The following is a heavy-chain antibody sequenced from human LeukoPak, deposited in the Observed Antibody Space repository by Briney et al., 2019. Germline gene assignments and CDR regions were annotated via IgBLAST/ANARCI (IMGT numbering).Heavy chain of an antibody. D-gene: IGHD1-14*01. V-gene: IGHV3-30-3*01. J-gene: IGHJ6*02. Sequence: GGSLRLSCAASGLTFSSYAMHWVRQAPGKGLEWVAVISYDGSNKYYADSVKGRFTISRDNSKNTLYLQMNSLRAEDTAVYYCARETVGMDVWGQGTTVTVSS. CDR1: GLTFSSYA. CDR2: ISYDGSNK. CDR3: ARETVGMDV.